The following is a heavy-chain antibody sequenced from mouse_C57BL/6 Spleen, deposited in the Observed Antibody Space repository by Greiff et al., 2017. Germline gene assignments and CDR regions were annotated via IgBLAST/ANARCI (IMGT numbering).Heavy chain of an antibody. D-gene: IGHD1-1*01. V-gene: IGHV1-76*01. Sequence: QVQLQQSGAELVRPGASVKLSCKASGYTFTDYYINWVKQRPGQGLEWIARIYPGSGNTYYNEKFKGKATLTAEKSSSTAYMQLSSLTSEDSAVYFCAREGITTVVFDYWGKGTTLTVSS. J-gene: IGHJ2*01. CDR3: AREGITTVVFDY. CDR1: GYTFTDYY. CDR2: IYPGSGNT.